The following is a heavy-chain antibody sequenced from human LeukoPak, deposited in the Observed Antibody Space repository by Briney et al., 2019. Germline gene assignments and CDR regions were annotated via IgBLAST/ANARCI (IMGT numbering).Heavy chain of an antibody. CDR1: GFTFSNYW. J-gene: IGHJ4*02. D-gene: IGHD2-8*01. V-gene: IGHV3-7*01. Sequence: GGSLRLSCAASGFTFSNYWMSWVRQAPGKGLEWVASIHQHGNEKYFVDSVRGRFTISRDNAKNSLHLQMSSLRAEDTAVYYCATLNGPLFEYWGQGTLVTVSS. CDR2: IHQHGNEK. CDR3: ATLNGPLFEY.